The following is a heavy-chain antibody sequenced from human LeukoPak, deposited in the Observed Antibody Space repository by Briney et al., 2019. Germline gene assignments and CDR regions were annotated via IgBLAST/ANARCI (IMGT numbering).Heavy chain of an antibody. Sequence: GEPLKISCKGSGYSFNNYWIGWVRQMPGKGLEWMGTIYPGDSDTRYSPSFQGQVTISVDKSISTAYLQWSSLKASDTATYYCARQAVMASMTVNDYWGQRTLVTVSS. CDR3: ARQAVMASMTVNDY. CDR1: GYSFNNYW. J-gene: IGHJ4*02. D-gene: IGHD5-12*01. CDR2: IYPGDSDT. V-gene: IGHV5-51*01.